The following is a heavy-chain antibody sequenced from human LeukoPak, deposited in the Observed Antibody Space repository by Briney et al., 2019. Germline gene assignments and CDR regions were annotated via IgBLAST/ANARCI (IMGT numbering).Heavy chain of an antibody. Sequence: SETLSLTCTVSGYSISSCYYWGWLRQPPGKGLEWIGSIYHSGSTYYNPSLKSRVTISVDTSKNQFSLKLSSVTAADTAVYYCASTIHWGQGTLVTVSS. CDR3: ASTIH. CDR2: IYHSGST. V-gene: IGHV4-38-2*02. J-gene: IGHJ4*02. D-gene: IGHD5-24*01. CDR1: GYSISSCYY.